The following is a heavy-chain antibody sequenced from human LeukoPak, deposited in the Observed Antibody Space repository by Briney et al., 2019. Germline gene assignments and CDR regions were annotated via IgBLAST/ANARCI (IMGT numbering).Heavy chain of an antibody. J-gene: IGHJ6*03. CDR2: IYGSGIT. V-gene: IGHV4-4*07. CDR1: GVSIISNY. Sequence: SETLSLSCTVSGVSIISNYWSWIRQSAGTGLEWIGRIYGSGITDYNPSLKSRVTMSRDTSRKQFSLRLTSVTAADTAVYYCARLKFYDSTGYSPGYYMDVWGKGTTVSVFS. D-gene: IGHD3-22*01. CDR3: ARLKFYDSTGYSPGYYMDV.